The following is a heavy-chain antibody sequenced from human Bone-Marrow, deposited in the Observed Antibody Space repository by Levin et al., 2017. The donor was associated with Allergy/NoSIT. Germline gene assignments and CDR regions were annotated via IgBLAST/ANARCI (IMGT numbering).Heavy chain of an antibody. Sequence: ASVKVSCKASGYTFTGYYMHWVRQAPGQGLEWMGWINPNSGGTNYAQKFQGRVTMTRDTSISTAYMELSRLRSDDTAVYYCARRYSSQTTPFFDYWGQGTLVTVSS. CDR1: GYTFTGYY. D-gene: IGHD6-13*01. CDR2: INPNSGGT. CDR3: ARRYSSQTTPFFDY. J-gene: IGHJ4*02. V-gene: IGHV1-2*02.